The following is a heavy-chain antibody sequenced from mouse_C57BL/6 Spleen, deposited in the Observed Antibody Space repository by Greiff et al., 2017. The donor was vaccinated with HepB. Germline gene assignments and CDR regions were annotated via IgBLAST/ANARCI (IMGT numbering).Heavy chain of an antibody. CDR1: GFTFSSYG. V-gene: IGHV5-6*01. D-gene: IGHD2-4*01. CDR3: ARQYDYDEFAY. CDR2: ISSGGSYT. J-gene: IGHJ3*01. Sequence: EVQLQESGGDLVKPGGSLKLSCAASGFTFSSYGMSWVRQTPDKRQEWVATISSGGSYTYYPDSVKGRFTISRDNAKNTLYLQMSSLKSEDTAMYYCARQYDYDEFAYWGQGTLVTVSA.